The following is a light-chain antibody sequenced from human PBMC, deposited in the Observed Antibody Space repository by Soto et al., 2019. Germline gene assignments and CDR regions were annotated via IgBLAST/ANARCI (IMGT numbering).Light chain of an antibody. CDR2: YTS. Sequence: EIVLTQSPATLSLSPGERATLSCRASQSLHIYLAWYQQKPGQPPRLLIYYTSNRATGIPARFSGSGSETDFTLTISNLEPEDFAVYYCQQRRSWPLTFGHGTRLEIK. V-gene: IGKV3-11*01. CDR1: QSLHIY. CDR3: QQRRSWPLT. J-gene: IGKJ5*01.